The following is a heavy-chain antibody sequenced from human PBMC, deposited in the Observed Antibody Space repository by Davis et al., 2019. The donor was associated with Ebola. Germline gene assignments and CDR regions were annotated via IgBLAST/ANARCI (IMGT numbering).Heavy chain of an antibody. J-gene: IGHJ6*02. CDR2: INAGNGNT. CDR3: ARLPRIAVAGRNGMDV. D-gene: IGHD6-19*01. CDR1: GYTFTSYA. V-gene: IGHV1-3*01. Sequence: ASVTVSCKASGYTFTSYAMHWVRQAPGQRLEWMGWINAGNGNTKYSQKFQGRVTITRDTSASTAYMELSSLRSEATAVYYCARLPRIAVAGRNGMDVWGQGTTVTVSS.